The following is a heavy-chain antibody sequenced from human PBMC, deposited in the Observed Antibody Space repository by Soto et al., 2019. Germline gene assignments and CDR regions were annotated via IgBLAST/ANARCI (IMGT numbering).Heavy chain of an antibody. CDR2: IHYSGNT. CDR3: ARMADYFDSSGYYQGRDY. CDR1: GGSISSGGYY. J-gene: IGHJ4*02. D-gene: IGHD3-22*01. V-gene: IGHV4-31*03. Sequence: SETLSLTCTVSGGSISSGGYYWSWIRQFPXKGLEWIGYIHYSGNTYYNPSLKSRVTISVDTSNSQFSLKLSSVIAADTAVYYCARMADYFDSSGYYQGRDYWGQGTLVTVSS.